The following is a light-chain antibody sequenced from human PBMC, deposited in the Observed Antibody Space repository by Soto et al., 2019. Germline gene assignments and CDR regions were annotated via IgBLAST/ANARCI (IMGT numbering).Light chain of an antibody. V-gene: IGKV3-11*01. CDR2: DAS. CDR1: QSVSSY. CDR3: QQRSNWPPGFT. J-gene: IGKJ3*01. Sequence: EIVLTQSPVTLSLSPGERATISCRASQSVSSYLAWYQQKPGQPPRLLIYDASNRATGIPARFSGSGSGTDFTLTISRLEPDDFAVYYCQQRSNWPPGFTFGPGTKVDFK.